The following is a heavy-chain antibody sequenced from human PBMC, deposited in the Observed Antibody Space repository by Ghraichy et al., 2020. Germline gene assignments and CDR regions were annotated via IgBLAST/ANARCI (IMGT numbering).Heavy chain of an antibody. CDR1: GFNFSSNW. CDR2: IRQDGVSK. D-gene: IGHD5-24*01. J-gene: IGHJ4*02. V-gene: IGHV3-7*04. CDR3: ARAADGYQ. Sequence: GGSLRLSCSASGFNFSSNWMSWVRQAPGKGLEWVANIRQDGVSKYYVDSARGRFSLSRDNAKSSLYLQMDSLRADDTGVYYCARAADGYQWGRGTLVTVTS.